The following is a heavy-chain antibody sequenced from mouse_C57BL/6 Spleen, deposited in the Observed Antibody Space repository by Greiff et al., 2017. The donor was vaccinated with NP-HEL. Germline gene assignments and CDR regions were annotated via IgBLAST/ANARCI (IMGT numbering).Heavy chain of an antibody. CDR2: IYPSDSET. D-gene: IGHD6-1*01. CDR1: GYTFTSYW. V-gene: IGHV1-61*01. J-gene: IGHJ4*01. CDR3: ARESLNWGQGAMDY. Sequence: QVQLQQPGAELVRPGSSVKLSCKASGYTFTSYWMDWVKQRPGQGLEWIGNIYPSDSETHYNQKFKDKATLTVDKSSSTAYMQLSSLTSEDSAVYFCARESLNWGQGAMDYWGQGTSVTVSS.